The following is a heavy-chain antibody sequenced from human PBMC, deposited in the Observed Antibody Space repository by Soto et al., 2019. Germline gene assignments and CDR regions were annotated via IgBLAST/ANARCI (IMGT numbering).Heavy chain of an antibody. D-gene: IGHD2-8*02. CDR1: GFTFSAAD. CDR3: ARQASYWHTGGYWLDP. J-gene: IGHJ5*02. CDR2: IGTLHDA. Sequence: EVQLVESGGGLVQPGGSLRLSCAASGFTFSAADMHWVRQAPGKGLELVSAIGTLHDAYYRDSVNGRFTTSSENAWNSLYPKMNPRRTADTAVYFCARQASYWHTGGYWLDPWGQSPLVIVAS. V-gene: IGHV3-13*04.